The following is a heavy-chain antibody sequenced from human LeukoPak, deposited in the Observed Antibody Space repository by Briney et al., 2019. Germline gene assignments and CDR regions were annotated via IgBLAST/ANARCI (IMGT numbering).Heavy chain of an antibody. CDR3: ARENGDYSLDY. D-gene: IGHD4-17*01. CDR2: ILYDGTNK. V-gene: IGHV3-30*03. CDR1: GFAFSSFG. J-gene: IGHJ4*02. Sequence: GRSLRLSCAASGFAFSSFGMHWVRQAPGQGLEWVAFILYDGTNKYYADSVKGRFTISRDNSKNTLYLQMNSLRAEDTAVYYCARENGDYSLDYWGQGTLVTVSS.